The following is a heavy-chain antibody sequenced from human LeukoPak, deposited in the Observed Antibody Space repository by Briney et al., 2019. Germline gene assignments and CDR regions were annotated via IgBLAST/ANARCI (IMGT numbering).Heavy chain of an antibody. D-gene: IGHD2-15*01. V-gene: IGHV4-4*02. CDR2: IYHSGRT. Sequence: SGTLSLTCAVSGGSLSSSNWWSWVRQPPGKGLEWIGEIYHSGRTNYNPSLKSRVTISVDKSKNQFSLKLSSVTAADTAVYYCASRYCSGGSCSRVVDYWGQGTLVAVSS. J-gene: IGHJ4*02. CDR1: GGSLSSSNW. CDR3: ASRYCSGGSCSRVVDY.